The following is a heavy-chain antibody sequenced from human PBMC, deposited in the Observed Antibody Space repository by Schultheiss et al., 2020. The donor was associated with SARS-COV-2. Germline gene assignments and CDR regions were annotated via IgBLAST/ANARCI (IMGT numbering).Heavy chain of an antibody. CDR3: ARILVYGPLTNWYFDL. CDR1: GGSISSSSYY. CDR2: IYYSGST. J-gene: IGHJ2*01. D-gene: IGHD3-10*01. Sequence: SETLSLTCTVSGGSISSSSYYWSWIRQPPGKGLEWIGYIYYSGSTYYNPSLKSRVAISVDTSKNQFSLKLSSVTAADTAVYYCARILVYGPLTNWYFDLWGRGTLVTVSS. V-gene: IGHV4-31*03.